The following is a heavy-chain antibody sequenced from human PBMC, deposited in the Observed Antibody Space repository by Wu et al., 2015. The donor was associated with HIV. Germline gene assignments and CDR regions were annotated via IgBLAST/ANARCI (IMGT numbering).Heavy chain of an antibody. J-gene: IGHJ4*02. V-gene: IGHV1-2*02. CDR2: INSRSGDR. CDR1: GYRFTENY. D-gene: IGHD4/OR15-4a*01. Sequence: VQLVQSGAEVKKPGATVKISCKASGYRFTENYMHWVKQAPGQGLEWMGWINSRSGDRDYAPKFQGRVTLTRDTSINTVFMDFRSLTSDDTAVYFCARVRTARGAFDYWGLGTLVIVSS. CDR3: ARVRTARGAFDY.